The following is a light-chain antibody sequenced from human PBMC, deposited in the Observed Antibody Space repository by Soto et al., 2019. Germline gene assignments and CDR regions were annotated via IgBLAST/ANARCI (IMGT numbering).Light chain of an antibody. CDR3: QQSGRSPYT. J-gene: IGKJ2*01. CDR1: HSVSSSY. CDR2: DAF. Sequence: EMVLTQSPATLSLSPGERATLSCGASHSVSSSYLAWYQQKPGLAPRLLINDAFSRPTGILDRFSGSGSGTDFTLTLSRLEPEDCALYYCQQSGRSPYTFGQGTKLEIK. V-gene: IGKV3D-20*01.